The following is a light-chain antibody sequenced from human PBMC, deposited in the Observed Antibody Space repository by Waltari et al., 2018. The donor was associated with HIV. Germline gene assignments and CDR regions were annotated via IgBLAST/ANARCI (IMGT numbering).Light chain of an antibody. J-gene: IGLJ3*02. V-gene: IGLV1-44*01. Sequence: QSVLTQPPSASGTPGQRVTISCSGSSSNSGGNTVSWYQQLPGTAPNLLIDSNNRRRPGGPDRFSGSRSGTSASLAISGLQSADETDYYCAPWDDSLNGWVFGGGTKLTVL. CDR2: SNN. CDR3: APWDDSLNGWV. CDR1: SSNSGGNT.